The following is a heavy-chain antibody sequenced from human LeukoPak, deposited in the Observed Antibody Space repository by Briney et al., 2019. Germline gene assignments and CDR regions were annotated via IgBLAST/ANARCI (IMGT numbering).Heavy chain of an antibody. CDR2: IWYDGSNK. J-gene: IGHJ4*02. CDR1: GFTFSSYG. V-gene: IGHV3-33*01. Sequence: GGSLRLSCAASGFTFSSYGMHWVRQAPGKGLEWVAVIWYDGSNKYYADSVKGRFTTSRDNSQNTLYLKMNSLRAEDTAVYYCARDGSSGWYWVDYWGQGTLVTVSS. CDR3: ARDGSSGWYWVDY. D-gene: IGHD6-19*01.